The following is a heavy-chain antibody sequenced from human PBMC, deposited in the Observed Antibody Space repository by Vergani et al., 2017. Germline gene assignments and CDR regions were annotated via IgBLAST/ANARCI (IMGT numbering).Heavy chain of an antibody. Sequence: QVQLVQSGAEVKKPGSSVKVSCKASGATFRSNTISWVRQAPGQGLEWMGIINPHNGGTTYAQKFEGRVTMTEETSTNTIFLALSSLRSEDTAVYFCANDVRYYNLRSETYSTTFDYWGQGTLVTVSS. V-gene: IGHV1-69*02. CDR1: GATFRSNT. CDR2: INPHNGGT. CDR3: ANDVRYYNLRSETYSTTFDY. D-gene: IGHD3-10*01. J-gene: IGHJ4*02.